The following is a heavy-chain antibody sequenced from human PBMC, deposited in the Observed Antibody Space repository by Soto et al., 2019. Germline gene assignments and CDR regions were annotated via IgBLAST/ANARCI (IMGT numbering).Heavy chain of an antibody. D-gene: IGHD1-26*01. CDR2: IWYDGSNK. CDR3: ATTGMGVTFYYHHYGMDV. J-gene: IGHJ6*02. CDR1: GFTFSSYG. V-gene: IGHV3-33*01. Sequence: GGSLRLSCAASGFTFSSYGMHWVRQAPGKGLEWVAVIWYDGSNKYYADSVKGRFTISRDNSKNTRYLQMNSLRAEDTAVYYCATTGMGVTFYYHHYGMDVWAQGTTVPVSS.